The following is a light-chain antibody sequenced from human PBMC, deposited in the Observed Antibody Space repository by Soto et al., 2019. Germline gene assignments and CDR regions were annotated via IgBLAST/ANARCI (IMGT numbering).Light chain of an antibody. CDR1: QRISNW. CDR2: EAS. Sequence: DIQMTQSPSTLSASVGDRVTITCRASQRISNWLAWYQQKPGKAPKLLIYEASSLESGALSRFSGRGSGTEVTLTISSLQPDDFATYYCQQYYSYPYTFGQGTKLEI. J-gene: IGKJ2*01. CDR3: QQYYSYPYT. V-gene: IGKV1-5*01.